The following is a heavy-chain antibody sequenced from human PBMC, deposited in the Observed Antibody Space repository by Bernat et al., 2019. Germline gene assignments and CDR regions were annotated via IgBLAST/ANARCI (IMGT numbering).Heavy chain of an antibody. CDR2: IWYDGSNK. V-gene: IGHV3-33*01. J-gene: IGHJ4*02. CDR3: ARGGVGGRWLRSYFDY. CDR1: GFTFSSYG. Sequence: QVQLVESGGGVVQPGRSLRLSCAASGFTFSSYGMHWVRQAPGKGLEWVAVIWYDGSNKYYADSVKGRFTISRDNSKNTLYLQMNSLRAEDTAVDYCARGGVGGRWLRSYFDYWGQGTLVTVSS. D-gene: IGHD5-24*01.